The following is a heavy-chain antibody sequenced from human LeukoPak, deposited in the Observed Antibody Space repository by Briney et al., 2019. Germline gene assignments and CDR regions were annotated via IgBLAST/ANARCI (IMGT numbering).Heavy chain of an antibody. V-gene: IGHV3-74*01. CDR1: GFTLNTYW. Sequence: PGGSLRLSCAASGFTLNTYWMHWVRQAPGKGLVWVSRINSDASSINYADSVKGRFTISRDNAKNTLYLQMNSLRAEDTAVYYCARDEPTNYDIFTGQPRGFDYWGQGTLVSVSS. CDR2: INSDASSI. J-gene: IGHJ4*02. D-gene: IGHD3-9*01. CDR3: ARDEPTNYDIFTGQPRGFDY.